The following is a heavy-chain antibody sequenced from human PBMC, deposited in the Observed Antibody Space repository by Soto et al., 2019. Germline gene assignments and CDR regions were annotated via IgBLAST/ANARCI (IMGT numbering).Heavy chain of an antibody. CDR1: GFTFSSYD. Sequence: GGSLRLSCAASGFTFSSYDMHWVRQATGKGLEWVSAIGTAGDTYYPGSVKGRFTISRENAKNSLYLQMNSLRAGDTAVYYCACVHGERGGTFFFDNWARGPRVPVSS. CDR3: ACVHGERGGTFFFDN. V-gene: IGHV3-13*01. CDR2: IGTAGDT. J-gene: IGHJ4*02. D-gene: IGHD1-1*01.